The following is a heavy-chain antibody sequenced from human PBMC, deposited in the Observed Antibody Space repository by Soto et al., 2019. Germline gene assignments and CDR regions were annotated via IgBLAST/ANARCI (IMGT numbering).Heavy chain of an antibody. CDR1: GGSVSRDTHY. CDR2: IYSSGST. Sequence: ETLSLTCTVSGGSVSRDTHYWSWIRQHPGKRLEWIGFIYSSGSTNYNPSLKSRVTMSVDTSKNQFSLKLRSVIVADTAVYHCARFVRSCSGTTCYTRADVWGQGTTV. D-gene: IGHD2-2*02. CDR3: ARFVRSCSGTTCYTRADV. J-gene: IGHJ6*02. V-gene: IGHV4-61*01.